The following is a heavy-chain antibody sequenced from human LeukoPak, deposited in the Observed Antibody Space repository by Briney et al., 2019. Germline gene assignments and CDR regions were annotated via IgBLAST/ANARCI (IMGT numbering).Heavy chain of an antibody. V-gene: IGHV3-11*04. CDR1: GFIFRDYH. CDR3: ARDPKPFRYCSSTSCYLY. Sequence: PGGSLRLSCAASGFIFRDYHMSWVRQAPGKGLEWVSYISGSGSTIYYSDSVKGRFTISRDNAKNSLYLQMNSLRAEDTAVYYCARDPKPFRYCSSTSCYLYWGQGTLVTVSS. CDR2: ISGSGSTI. J-gene: IGHJ4*02. D-gene: IGHD2-2*01.